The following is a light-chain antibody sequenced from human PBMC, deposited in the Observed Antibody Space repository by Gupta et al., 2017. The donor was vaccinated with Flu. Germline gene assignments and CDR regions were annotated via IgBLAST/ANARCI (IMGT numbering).Light chain of an antibody. Sequence: EIVLTQSPGTLSLSPGETATLSCRASQSVSSNSLAWYQQKPGQAPRLLIFGASSRATGIPDRFSGSGSGTEFTLTISRLEPEEFAVYCCQQEGSSPFTFGHGTKVEIK. CDR3: QQEGSSPFT. J-gene: IGKJ3*01. CDR1: QSVSSNS. CDR2: GAS. V-gene: IGKV3-20*01.